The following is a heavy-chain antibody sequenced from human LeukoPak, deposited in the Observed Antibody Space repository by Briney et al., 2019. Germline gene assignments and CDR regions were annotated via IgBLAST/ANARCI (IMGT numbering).Heavy chain of an antibody. V-gene: IGHV1-46*01. D-gene: IGHD3-22*01. J-gene: IGHJ4*02. CDR1: GYIFTSYY. CDR2: INRSTGST. Sequence: ASVKVSCKASGYIFTSYYIFWVRQAPGQGLEWMGIINRSTGSTSYSQKFQGRVTMTRDMTTSTVYMELSSLRSEDTALYYCARGVHVRVYDSNPHYGHYWGQGTLVTVSS. CDR3: ARGVHVRVYDSNPHYGHY.